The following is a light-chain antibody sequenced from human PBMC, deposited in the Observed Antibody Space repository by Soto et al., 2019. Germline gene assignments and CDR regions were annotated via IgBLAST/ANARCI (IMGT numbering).Light chain of an antibody. Sequence: QSVLTQPPSASGTPGQRVNISCSGSSSNIGSNYVYWYRQFPGTSPKLLIQRNNQRPSGVPARFSGSKSGTSASLALSGLRSVAEADYYCGGWDDSLSGPVFGGGTKLTVL. V-gene: IGLV1-47*01. CDR2: RNN. CDR3: GGWDDSLSGPV. CDR1: SSNIGSNY. J-gene: IGLJ2*01.